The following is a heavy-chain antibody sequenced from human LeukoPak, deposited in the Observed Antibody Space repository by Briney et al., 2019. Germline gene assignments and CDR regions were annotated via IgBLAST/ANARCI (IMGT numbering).Heavy chain of an antibody. CDR3: AKVRYYGSGRGRDFNY. D-gene: IGHD3-10*01. Sequence: GGSLRLSCAASGFTFSSYGMHWVRQAPGKGLEWVAFIRYDGSNKYYADSVKGRFTISRDNSKNTLYLQMNSLRAEDTAVYYCAKVRYYGSGRGRDFNYWGQGTLVTVSS. V-gene: IGHV3-30*02. J-gene: IGHJ4*02. CDR2: IRYDGSNK. CDR1: GFTFSSYG.